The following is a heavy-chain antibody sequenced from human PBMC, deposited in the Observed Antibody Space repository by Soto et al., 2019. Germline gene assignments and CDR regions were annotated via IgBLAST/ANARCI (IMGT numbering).Heavy chain of an antibody. CDR3: VRGGGGYTRDVVFDI. D-gene: IGHD2-2*02. Sequence: EVQLVESGGGLVKPGGSLRLSCVDSGFTFSSYSMNWVRQAPGKGLEWVSSISAYSSAIVYADLVKGRFTISRDNAQNSLSLQLNSLRAGDMVIYYCVRGGGGYTRDVVFDIWGQGTVVTVSS. V-gene: IGHV3-21*06. CDR2: ISAYSSAI. J-gene: IGHJ3*02. CDR1: GFTFSSYS.